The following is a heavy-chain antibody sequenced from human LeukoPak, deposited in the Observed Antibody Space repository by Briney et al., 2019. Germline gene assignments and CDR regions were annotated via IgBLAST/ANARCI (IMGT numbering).Heavy chain of an antibody. CDR2: VYTSGSP. CDR3: ARESVAPDY. CDR1: GASISGYY. Sequence: KPSETLSLTSTVSGASISGYYWNWIRQPAGKGLEWIGRVYTSGSPNYNPSLKSRLTMSVGTSKNQFSLKLSSVTAADTAVYYCARESVAPDYWGQGTLVTVSS. V-gene: IGHV4-4*07. D-gene: IGHD4-23*01. J-gene: IGHJ4*02.